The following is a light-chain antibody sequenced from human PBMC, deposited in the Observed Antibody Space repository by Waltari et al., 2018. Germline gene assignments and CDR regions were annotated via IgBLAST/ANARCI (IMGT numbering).Light chain of an antibody. Sequence: QLVLTQSPSASASLGASVKLTCTLSSGHSSNIIAWLQQRPERGPRYLMKVNSDGSHSKGDDIPERFSGSSSGAERYLPISSLQSEDEADYYCETGGHGTWVFGGGTKLTVL. V-gene: IGLV4-69*01. CDR3: ETGGHGTWV. CDR2: VNSDGSH. CDR1: SGHSSNI. J-gene: IGLJ3*02.